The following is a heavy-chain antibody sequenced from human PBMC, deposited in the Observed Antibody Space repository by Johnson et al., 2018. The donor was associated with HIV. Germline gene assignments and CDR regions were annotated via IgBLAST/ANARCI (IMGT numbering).Heavy chain of an antibody. D-gene: IGHD6-19*01. Sequence: VQLVESGGGLVQPGGSLRLSCAASGFTFSSYWMSWVRQAPGKGLEWVANIKQDGSNKYYADSVKGRFTISRDNSKNTLYLQMNSLRAEDTAVYYCARDREEYSSGWAEGRAFDIWGQGTMVTVSS. V-gene: IGHV3-7*01. CDR2: IKQDGSNK. J-gene: IGHJ3*02. CDR3: ARDREEYSSGWAEGRAFDI. CDR1: GFTFSSYW.